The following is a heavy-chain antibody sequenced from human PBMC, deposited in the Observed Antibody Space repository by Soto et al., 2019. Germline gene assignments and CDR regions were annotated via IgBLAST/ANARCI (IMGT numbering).Heavy chain of an antibody. CDR1: GYTFTSYG. V-gene: IGHV1-18*01. Sequence: ASVKVSCKASGYTFTSYGISWVLQAPGQGLEWMGWISAYNGNTNYAQKLQGRVTMTRDTSTSTAYMELSSLRSDDTAVYYCARAVRGSGYYVGYYYYYMDVWGKGTTVTVSS. D-gene: IGHD3-3*01. J-gene: IGHJ6*03. CDR2: ISAYNGNT. CDR3: ARAVRGSGYYVGYYYYYMDV.